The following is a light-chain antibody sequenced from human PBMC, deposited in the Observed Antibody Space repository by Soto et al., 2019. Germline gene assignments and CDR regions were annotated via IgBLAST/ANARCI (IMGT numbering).Light chain of an antibody. CDR3: QQRSSWPRMYT. V-gene: IGKV3-11*01. CDR1: QSDGNY. J-gene: IGKJ2*01. Sequence: IVLTQSPATLSLSPGERATLSCRASQSDGNYIAWYQQKPGQPPRLLIYDVSNRGTGVPARFSGSGSGTDFTLTISSLEPEDFGVYHCQQRSSWPRMYTFGQGTKLEI. CDR2: DVS.